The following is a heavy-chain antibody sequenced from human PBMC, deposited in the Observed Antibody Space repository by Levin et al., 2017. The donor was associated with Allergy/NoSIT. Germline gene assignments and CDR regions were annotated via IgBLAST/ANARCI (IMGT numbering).Heavy chain of an antibody. Sequence: KISCKASGGTFSSYAISWVRQAPGQGLEWMGGIIPIFGTANYAQKFQGRVTITADESTSTAYMELSSLRSEDTAVYYCARADIVVVPAAITYYYYYGMDVWGQGTTVTVSS. J-gene: IGHJ6*02. CDR1: GGTFSSYA. V-gene: IGHV1-69*01. CDR2: IIPIFGTA. D-gene: IGHD2-2*01. CDR3: ARADIVVVPAAITYYYYYGMDV.